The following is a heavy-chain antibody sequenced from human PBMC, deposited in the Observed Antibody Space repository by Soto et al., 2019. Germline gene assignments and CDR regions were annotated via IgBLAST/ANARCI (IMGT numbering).Heavy chain of an antibody. V-gene: IGHV1-69*12. Sequence: QVQLEQSGAEVKKPGSSVKVFCKASGGTFSNSAISWVRQAPGQGLEWMGGIIPIFRTPDYAQKFQGRVTVTADESTSTAYMELSGLRSDDTAVYYCATDRDRPQLGGNYYYILDVWGQGTTVTVSS. J-gene: IGHJ6*02. CDR2: IIPIFRTP. CDR1: GGTFSNSA. D-gene: IGHD3-3*02. CDR3: ATDRDRPQLGGNYYYILDV.